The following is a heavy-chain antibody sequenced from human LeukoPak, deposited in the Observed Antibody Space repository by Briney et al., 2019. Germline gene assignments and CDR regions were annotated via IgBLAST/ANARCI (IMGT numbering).Heavy chain of an antibody. CDR3: AREYSSGLDVLYYFDY. V-gene: IGHV3-74*01. J-gene: IGHJ4*02. CDR1: GFTFSSYW. D-gene: IGHD6-19*01. CDR2: INSDGSST. Sequence: GGSLRLSCAASGFTFSSYWMHWVRQAPGKGLVWVSRINSDGSSTSYADSVKGRFTISRDNAKNTLYLQMNSLRAEDTAVYYCAREYSSGLDVLYYFDYWGQGTLVTVSS.